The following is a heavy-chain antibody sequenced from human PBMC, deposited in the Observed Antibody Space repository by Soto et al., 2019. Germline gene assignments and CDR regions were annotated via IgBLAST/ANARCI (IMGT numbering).Heavy chain of an antibody. Sequence: ASVKVSCKASGYTLTDYYIHWVRQAPGQGLEWMGWINPNSGASKCAQKFQGWVTMTRDTSISTAHMELSRLKSDDTAMYYCARGYYGAGDSIYYVLDFSGQGSTVTVSS. CDR1: GYTLTDYY. J-gene: IGHJ6*02. V-gene: IGHV1-2*04. CDR3: ARGYYGAGDSIYYVLDF. D-gene: IGHD3-10*01. CDR2: INPNSGAS.